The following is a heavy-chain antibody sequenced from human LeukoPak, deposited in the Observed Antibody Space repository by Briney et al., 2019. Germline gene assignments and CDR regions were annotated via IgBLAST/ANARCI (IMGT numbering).Heavy chain of an antibody. Sequence: SVKVSCKASGGTFSSYAISWVRQAPGQGLEWMGGIIPIFGTANYAQKFQGRVTITADESTSTAYMELSSLRSEDTAVYYCARRFVLRFSEWLPYYYYYGMDVWGQGTTVTVSS. CDR3: ARRFVLRFSEWLPYYYYYGMDV. V-gene: IGHV1-69*13. J-gene: IGHJ6*02. D-gene: IGHD3-3*01. CDR1: GGTFSSYA. CDR2: IIPIFGTA.